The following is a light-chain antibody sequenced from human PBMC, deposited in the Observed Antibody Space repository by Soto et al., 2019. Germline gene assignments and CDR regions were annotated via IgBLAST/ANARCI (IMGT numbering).Light chain of an antibody. CDR1: SSDVGGSNY. CDR2: EVS. Sequence: QSVLTQPASVSGSPGQSITISCTGTSSDVGGSNYVSWYQQHPGKAPQVVIYEVSRRPSGVSNRFSGSKSGNTASLTISGLQAEDEADYYCNSYSSSTTAWVFGGGTKVTVL. V-gene: IGLV2-14*01. CDR3: NSYSSSTTAWV. J-gene: IGLJ3*02.